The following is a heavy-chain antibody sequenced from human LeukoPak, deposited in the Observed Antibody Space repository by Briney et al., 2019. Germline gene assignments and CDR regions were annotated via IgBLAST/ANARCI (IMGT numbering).Heavy chain of an antibody. J-gene: IGHJ4*02. CDR3: ARAHSSGWYMDRGGAGY. V-gene: IGHV1-3*01. CDR1: GYTFTSYA. D-gene: IGHD6-19*01. Sequence: ASVKVSCKASGYTFTSYAMHWVRQAPGQRLEWMGWINAGNGNTKYSQKFQGRVTITRDTSASTAYMELSSLGSEDTAVYYCARAHSSGWYMDRGGAGYWGQGTLVTVSS. CDR2: INAGNGNT.